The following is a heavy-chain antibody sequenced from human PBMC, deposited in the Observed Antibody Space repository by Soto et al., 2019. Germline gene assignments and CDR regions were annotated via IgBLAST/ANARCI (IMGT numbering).Heavy chain of an antibody. V-gene: IGHV3-23*01. D-gene: IGHD4-17*01. Sequence: PGGSLRLSCAASGFTFSSYAMSWVRQASGKGLEWVSAISGSGGSTYYADSVKGRFTISRDNSKNTLYLQMNSLRAEDTAVYYCAKMIDYGDYSDYWGQGTLVTVSS. CDR2: ISGSGGST. CDR1: GFTFSSYA. CDR3: AKMIDYGDYSDY. J-gene: IGHJ4*02.